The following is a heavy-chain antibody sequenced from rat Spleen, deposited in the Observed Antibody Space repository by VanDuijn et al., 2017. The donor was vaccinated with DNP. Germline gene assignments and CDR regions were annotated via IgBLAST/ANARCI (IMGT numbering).Heavy chain of an antibody. CDR2: IIYDGSRT. J-gene: IGHJ4*01. Sequence: EVQLVESGGGLVQPGRSLKLSCAASGFTFSDYNMAWVRQAPKKGLEWVATIIYDGSRTYYRDSVKGRFTISRDNAKSTLYLQMDSLRSEDTATYYCATLDYGGYSEDAMDAWGQGTSVTVSS. CDR1: GFTFSDYN. D-gene: IGHD1-11*01. CDR3: ATLDYGGYSEDAMDA. V-gene: IGHV5S10*01.